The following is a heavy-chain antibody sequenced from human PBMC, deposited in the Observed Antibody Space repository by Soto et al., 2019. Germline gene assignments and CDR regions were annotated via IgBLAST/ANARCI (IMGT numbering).Heavy chain of an antibody. CDR3: ARRDDDSSGYYYSIAFDI. V-gene: IGHV4-30-4*01. Sequence: SETLSLTCTVSGGSISSGDYYWSWIRQPPGKGLEWIGYIYYSGSTYYNPSLKSRVTISVDTSKNQFSLKLSSVTAADTAVYYCARRDDDSSGYYYSIAFDIWGQGTMVTVSS. CDR1: GGSISSGDYY. D-gene: IGHD3-22*01. J-gene: IGHJ3*02. CDR2: IYYSGST.